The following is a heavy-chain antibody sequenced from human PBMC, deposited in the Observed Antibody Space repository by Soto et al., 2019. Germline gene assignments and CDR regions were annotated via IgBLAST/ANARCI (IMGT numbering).Heavy chain of an antibody. CDR2: IYPGDSDT. V-gene: IGHV5-51*01. CDR1: GYSFTSYW. J-gene: IGHJ4*02. Sequence: EVQLVQSGAEVKKPGESLKISCKGSGYSFTSYWIGWVRQMPGKGLKWMGIIYPGDSDTRYSPSFQGQVTISADKSISTAYLQWSSLKASDTAMYYCARHMAVAGRSEEYFDYWGQGTLVTVSS. CDR3: ARHMAVAGRSEEYFDY. D-gene: IGHD6-19*01.